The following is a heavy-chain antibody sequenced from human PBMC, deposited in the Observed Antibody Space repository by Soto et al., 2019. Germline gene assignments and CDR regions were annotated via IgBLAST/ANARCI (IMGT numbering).Heavy chain of an antibody. Sequence: SETLSLTCTVSGGSISGYYWSWIRQPPGKGLEWIGYIYYSGSTNYNPSLKSRVTISVDTSKNQFSLKLSSVTAADTAVYYCARLNTVTSIDYWGQGTLVTVSS. CDR3: ARLNTVTSIDY. CDR2: IYYSGST. D-gene: IGHD4-17*01. CDR1: GGSISGYY. J-gene: IGHJ4*02. V-gene: IGHV4-59*08.